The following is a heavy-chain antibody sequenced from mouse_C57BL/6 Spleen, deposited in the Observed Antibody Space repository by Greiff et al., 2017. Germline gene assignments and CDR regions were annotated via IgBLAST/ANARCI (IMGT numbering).Heavy chain of an antibody. CDR3: ARGSNSPLSAMDY. D-gene: IGHD2-5*01. V-gene: IGHV1-18*01. CDR1: GYTFTDYN. J-gene: IGHJ4*01. Sequence: VHVKQSGPELVKPGASVKIPCKASGYTFTDYNMDWVKQSHGKSLEWIGDINPNNGGTIYNQKFKGKATLTVDKSSSTAYMELRSLTSEDTAVYYCARGSNSPLSAMDYWGQGTSVTVSS. CDR2: INPNNGGT.